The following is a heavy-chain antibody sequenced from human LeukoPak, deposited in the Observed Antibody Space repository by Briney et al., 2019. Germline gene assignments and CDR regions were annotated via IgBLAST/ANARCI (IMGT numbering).Heavy chain of an antibody. D-gene: IGHD2-8*01. CDR2: ISSSGSTI. CDR1: GFTFSSYE. Sequence: GRSLRLSCAASGFTFSSYEMNWVRQAPGKGLEWVSYISSSGSTIYYADSVKGRFTISRDNAKNSLYLQMNSLRAEDTAVYYCARDGLMTNFDRRYYYGMDVWGQGTTVTVSS. CDR3: ARDGLMTNFDRRYYYGMDV. J-gene: IGHJ6*02. V-gene: IGHV3-48*03.